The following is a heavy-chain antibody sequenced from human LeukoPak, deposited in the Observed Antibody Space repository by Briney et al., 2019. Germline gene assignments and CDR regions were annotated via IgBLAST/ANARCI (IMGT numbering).Heavy chain of an antibody. CDR2: IIPIFGTA. CDR1: GGTFSSYA. J-gene: IGHJ4*02. D-gene: IGHD6-13*01. CDR3: ARAAAGTGYYFDY. Sequence: SVKVFCKASGGTFSSYAISWVRQAPGQGLEWMGGIIPIFGTANYAQKFQGRVTITADKSTSTAYMELSSLRSVDTAVYYCARAAAGTGYYFDYWGQGTLVTVSS. V-gene: IGHV1-69*06.